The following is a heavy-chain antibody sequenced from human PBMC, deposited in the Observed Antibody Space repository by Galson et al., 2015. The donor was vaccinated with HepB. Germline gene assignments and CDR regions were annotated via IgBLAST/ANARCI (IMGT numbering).Heavy chain of an antibody. J-gene: IGHJ5*02. Sequence: SLRLSCAASGFTFSSYGMHWVRQAPGKGLEWVAVIWYDGSNKYYADSVKGRFTISRDNSKNTLYLQMNSLRAEDTAVYYCARDITDQLPPGWFDPWGQGTLVTVSS. CDR2: IWYDGSNK. D-gene: IGHD2-2*01. V-gene: IGHV3-33*01. CDR1: GFTFSSYG. CDR3: ARDITDQLPPGWFDP.